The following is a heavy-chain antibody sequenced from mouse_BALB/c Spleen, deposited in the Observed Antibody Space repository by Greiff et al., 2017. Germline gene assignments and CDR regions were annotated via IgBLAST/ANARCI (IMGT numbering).Heavy chain of an antibody. Sequence: QVQLQQSGAELVKPGASVKMSCKASGYTFTTYPIEWVKQNHGKSLEWIGNFHPYNDDTKYNEKFKGKAKLTVEKSSSTVYLELSRLTSDDSAVYYCARGSYRYDDAMDYWGQGTSVTVSS. V-gene: IGHV1-47*01. D-gene: IGHD2-14*01. CDR2: FHPYNDDT. CDR1: GYTFTTYP. CDR3: ARGSYRYDDAMDY. J-gene: IGHJ4*01.